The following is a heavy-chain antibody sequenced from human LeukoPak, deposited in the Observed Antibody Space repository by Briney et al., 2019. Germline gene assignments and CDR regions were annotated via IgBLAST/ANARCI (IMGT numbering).Heavy chain of an antibody. CDR1: GFTFSSYA. D-gene: IGHD6-13*01. Sequence: QTGGSLRLSCAASGFTFSSYAMHWVRQAPGKGPEWVAVISYDGSNKYYADSVKGRFTISRDNSKDTLYLQMNSLRAEDTAVYYCARDLSSIAAAGTDSPLDYWGQGTLVTVSS. J-gene: IGHJ4*02. CDR3: ARDLSSIAAAGTDSPLDY. V-gene: IGHV3-30*01. CDR2: ISYDGSNK.